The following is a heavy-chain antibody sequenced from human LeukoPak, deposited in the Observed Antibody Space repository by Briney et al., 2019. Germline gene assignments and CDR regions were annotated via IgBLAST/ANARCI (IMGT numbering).Heavy chain of an antibody. CDR1: SGSISSGGYY. V-gene: IGHV4-31*03. CDR2: IYYSGST. Sequence: SETLSLTCTVSSGSISSGGYYWSWIRQHPGKGLEWIGYIYYSGSTYYNPSLKSRVTISVDTSKNQFSLKLSSVTAADTAVYYCARVLAVAATHYFDYWGQGTLVTVSS. J-gene: IGHJ4*02. D-gene: IGHD2-15*01. CDR3: ARVLAVAATHYFDY.